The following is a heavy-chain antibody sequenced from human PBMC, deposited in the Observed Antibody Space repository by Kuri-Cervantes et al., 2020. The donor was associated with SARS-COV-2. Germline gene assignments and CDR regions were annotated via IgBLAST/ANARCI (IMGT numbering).Heavy chain of an antibody. Sequence: GGSLRLSCKGSGYSFTSYWIGWVRQAPGKGLEWVSSISSSSSYIYYADSVKGRFTISRDNAKNSLYLQMNSLRAEDTAVYYCARDLITGTTNFDYWGQGTLVTVSS. CDR2: ISSSSSYI. CDR3: ARDLITGTTNFDY. CDR1: GYSFTSYW. D-gene: IGHD1-7*01. J-gene: IGHJ4*02. V-gene: IGHV3-21*01.